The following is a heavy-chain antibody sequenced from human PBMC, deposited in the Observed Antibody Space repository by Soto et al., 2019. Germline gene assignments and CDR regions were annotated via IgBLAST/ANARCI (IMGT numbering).Heavy chain of an antibody. D-gene: IGHD2-21*02. CDR3: AKAPYCGGDCYSLGAFDI. V-gene: IGHV3-9*01. Sequence: EVQLVESGGGLVQPGRSLRLSCAASGFTFDDYAMHWVRQAPGKGLEWVSGISWNSGSIGYADSVKGRFTISRDNAKNSLYLQMNRLRAEDTALYYCAKAPYCGGDCYSLGAFDIWGQGTMVTVSS. J-gene: IGHJ3*02. CDR1: GFTFDDYA. CDR2: ISWNSGSI.